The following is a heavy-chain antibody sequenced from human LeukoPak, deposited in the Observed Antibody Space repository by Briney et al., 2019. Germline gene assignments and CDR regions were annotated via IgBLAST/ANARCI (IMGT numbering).Heavy chain of an antibody. J-gene: IGHJ4*02. D-gene: IGHD3-22*01. CDR3: AKLGYFDSTGYYYFDH. CDR1: GFTFSGYA. CDR2: ISGGGGST. V-gene: IGHV3-23*01. Sequence: PGGSLRLSCAASGFTFSGYAMSWVRQAPGKGLEWISAISGGGGSTYYADSVKGRFTISRDNSKNTLYLQMNSLRAEDTAVYYCAKLGYFDSTGYYYFDHWGQGTLVTVSS.